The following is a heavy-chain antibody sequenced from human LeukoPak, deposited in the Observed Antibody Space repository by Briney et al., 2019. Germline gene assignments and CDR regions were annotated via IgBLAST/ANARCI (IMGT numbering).Heavy chain of an antibody. V-gene: IGHV3-48*02. CDR1: GFTFSSYS. CDR3: ARGDGFHHFDY. D-gene: IGHD5-24*01. CDR2: ISSSSNNF. Sequence: GGFLRLSCAASGFTFSSYSMNWVRQAPGKGLEWVSFISSSSNNFYYADSVRGRFTISRDNAQNSLYLHMSSLRDEDTAVYYCARGDGFHHFDYWGQGALVTVSS. J-gene: IGHJ4*02.